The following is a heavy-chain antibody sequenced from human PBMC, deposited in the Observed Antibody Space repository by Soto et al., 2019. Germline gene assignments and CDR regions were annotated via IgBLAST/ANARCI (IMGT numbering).Heavy chain of an antibody. CDR3: ARDASRFLEWFYGMDV. V-gene: IGHV4-30-4*01. J-gene: IGHJ6*02. CDR2: IYYSGST. Sequence: QVQLQESGPGLVKPSQTLSLTCTVSGGSISSGDYYWSWIRQPPEKGLEWIGYIYYSGSTYYNPSLKSRVTISVDTSKNQFSLKLSSVTAADTAVYYCARDASRFLEWFYGMDVWGQGTTVTVSS. CDR1: GGSISSGDYY. D-gene: IGHD3-3*01.